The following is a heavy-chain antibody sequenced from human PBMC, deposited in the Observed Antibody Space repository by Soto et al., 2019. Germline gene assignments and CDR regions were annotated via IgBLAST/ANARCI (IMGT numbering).Heavy chain of an antibody. J-gene: IGHJ4*02. CDR3: ARSFTSQFLFDY. CDR1: GGSISSGDYY. D-gene: IGHD2-2*01. V-gene: IGHV4-30-4*01. Sequence: SETLSLTCTVSGGSISSGDYYWSWIRQPPGKGLEWIGYIYYSVSTYYNPSLKSRVTISVDTSKNQFSLKLSSVTAADTAVYYCARSFTSQFLFDYWGQGTLVTVSS. CDR2: IYYSVST.